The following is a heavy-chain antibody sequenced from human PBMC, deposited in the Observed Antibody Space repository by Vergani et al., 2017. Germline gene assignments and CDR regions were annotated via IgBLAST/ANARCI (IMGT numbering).Heavy chain of an antibody. CDR1: GFTFSSYA. D-gene: IGHD2-2*02. J-gene: IGHJ6*03. CDR3: ASFGYCSSTSCYKPAGNYYYYMDV. V-gene: IGHV3-30-3*01. CDR2: ISYDGSNK. Sequence: QVQLVESGGGVVQPGRSLRLSCAASGFTFSSYAMHWVRQAPGKGLEWVAVISYDGSNKYYADSVKGRFTISRDNSKNTLYLQMNSLRAEDTAVYYCASFGYCSSTSCYKPAGNYYYYMDVWGKXP.